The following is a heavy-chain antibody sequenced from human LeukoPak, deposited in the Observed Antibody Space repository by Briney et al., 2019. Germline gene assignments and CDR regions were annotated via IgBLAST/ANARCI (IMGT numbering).Heavy chain of an antibody. J-gene: IGHJ4*02. V-gene: IGHV3-48*04. CDR2: ISSSSTI. D-gene: IGHD3-22*01. Sequence: GRSLRLSCAASGFTFSSYSMNWVRQAPGKGLEWVSYISSSSTIYYADSVKGRFTISRDNAKNSLYLQMNSLRAEDTAVYYCARVLVGDSSGYYFFDYWGQGTLVTVSS. CDR1: GFTFSSYS. CDR3: ARVLVGDSSGYYFFDY.